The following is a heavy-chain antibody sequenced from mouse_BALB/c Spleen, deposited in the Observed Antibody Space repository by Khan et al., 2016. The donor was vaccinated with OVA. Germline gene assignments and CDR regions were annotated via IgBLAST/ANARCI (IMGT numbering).Heavy chain of an antibody. J-gene: IGHJ3*01. Sequence: EVQLVETGPGLVKPSQSLSLTCTVTGYSITSDYAWNWLRQFPGNRLEWMGYINYSGCTCYPPFLKSRISITRDTTKNQFFLQLNSVTAEDSATYYCARWFAYWGQGTLVTVS. V-gene: IGHV3-2*02. CDR3: ARWFAY. CDR1: GYSITSDYA. CDR2: INYSGCT.